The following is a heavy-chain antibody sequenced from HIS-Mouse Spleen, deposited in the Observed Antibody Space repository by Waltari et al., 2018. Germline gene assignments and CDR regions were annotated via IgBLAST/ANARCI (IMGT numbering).Heavy chain of an antibody. Sequence: QVTLRESGPALVKPTQTLTLTCTFSGFSLSTSGMCVSWIRQPPGKALEWLARIDWDDDKYYSTHLKTRLNISRDTSKNQVVLTMTNMDPLDTATYYCARIAEGYTSGWYAFDYWGQGTLVTVSS. V-gene: IGHV2-70*15. J-gene: IGHJ4*02. CDR1: GFSLSTSGMC. CDR2: IDWDDDK. D-gene: IGHD6-19*01. CDR3: ARIAEGYTSGWYAFDY.